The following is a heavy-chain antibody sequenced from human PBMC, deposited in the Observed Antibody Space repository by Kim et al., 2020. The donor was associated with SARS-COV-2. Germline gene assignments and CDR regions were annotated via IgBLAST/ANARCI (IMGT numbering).Heavy chain of an antibody. CDR2: ISSSSSYI. D-gene: IGHD3-22*01. CDR1: GFTFSSYS. Sequence: GGSLRLSCAASGFTFSSYSMNWVRQAPGKGLEWVSSISSSSSYIYYADSVKGRFTISRDNAKNSLYLQMNSLRAEDTAVYYCARGILHYYDSSGYYPGAFDIWGQGTMVTVSS. V-gene: IGHV3-21*01. CDR3: ARGILHYYDSSGYYPGAFDI. J-gene: IGHJ3*02.